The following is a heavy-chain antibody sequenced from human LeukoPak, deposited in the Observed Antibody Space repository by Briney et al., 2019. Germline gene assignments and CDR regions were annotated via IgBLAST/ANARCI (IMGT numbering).Heavy chain of an antibody. CDR2: INPNSGGT. J-gene: IGHJ4*02. V-gene: IGHV1-2*02. D-gene: IGHD3-10*01. CDR3: ARAGELFKYYFDY. CDR1: GYTFTGYY. Sequence: ASVKVSCKASGYTFTGYYMHWVRQAPGQGLEWMGWINPNSGGTNYAQKFQGRVTMTRDTSISTAYMELSRLRSDDTAVYYCARAGELFKYYFDYWGQGTLVTVSS.